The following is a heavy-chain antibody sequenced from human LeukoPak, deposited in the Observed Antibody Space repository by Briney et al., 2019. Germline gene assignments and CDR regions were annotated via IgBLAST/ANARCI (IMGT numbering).Heavy chain of an antibody. V-gene: IGHV3-23*01. D-gene: IGHD6-19*01. Sequence: GGSLRLSCAASGFTFSSYAMSWVRQAPGKGLEWVAAISGSGDSTYYADSVKGRFTISRDNSKNTLYLQMNSLRAEDTAVYYCARDKQAVAGNYYYYYGMDVWGQGTTVTVSS. CDR1: GFTFSSYA. CDR2: ISGSGDST. J-gene: IGHJ6*02. CDR3: ARDKQAVAGNYYYYYGMDV.